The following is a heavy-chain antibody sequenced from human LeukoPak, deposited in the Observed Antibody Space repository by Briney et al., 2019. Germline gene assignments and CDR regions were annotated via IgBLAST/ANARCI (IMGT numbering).Heavy chain of an antibody. CDR2: IKQDGSEK. J-gene: IGHJ4*02. Sequence: GGSLRLSCAASEFTFTNYWMNWVRQAPGKGLEWVAIIKQDGSEKCYVDSVKGQLSISRDNAKNSLYLQMSGLRAEDKAIYYCAGGSGWLINYWGQGTLVTVSS. V-gene: IGHV3-7*01. D-gene: IGHD6-19*01. CDR1: EFTFTNYW. CDR3: AGGSGWLINY.